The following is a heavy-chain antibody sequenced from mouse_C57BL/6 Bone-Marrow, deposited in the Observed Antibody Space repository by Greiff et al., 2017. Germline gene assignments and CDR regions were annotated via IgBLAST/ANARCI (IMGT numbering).Heavy chain of an antibody. CDR3: ARNRNPFLYYAMDY. Sequence: QVHVKQSGPGLVQPSQSLSITCTVSGFSLTSYGVHWVRQSPGKGLEWLGVIWSGGSTDYNAAFISRLSISKDNSKSHVFFKMNSLQADDTAIYYCARNRNPFLYYAMDYWGQGTSVTVSS. J-gene: IGHJ4*01. V-gene: IGHV2-2*01. CDR1: GFSLTSYG. CDR2: IWSGGST.